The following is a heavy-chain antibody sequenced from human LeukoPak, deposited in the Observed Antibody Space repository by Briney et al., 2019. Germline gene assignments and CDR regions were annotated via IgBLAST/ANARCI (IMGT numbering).Heavy chain of an antibody. J-gene: IGHJ6*02. D-gene: IGHD1-14*01. CDR3: ATYINWVAGDV. V-gene: IGHV3-7*01. CDR2: INHEGGNI. Sequence: GGSLRLSCAASGFTFSNSWMSWVRQAPGKGLEWVADINHEGGNIYYVDSVKGRFTISRDNARNSLSLQLNSLRAEDTAVYYCATYINWVAGDVWGQGTTVTVSS. CDR1: GFTFSNSW.